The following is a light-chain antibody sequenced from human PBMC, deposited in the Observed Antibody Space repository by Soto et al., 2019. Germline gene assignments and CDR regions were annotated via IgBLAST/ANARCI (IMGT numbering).Light chain of an antibody. V-gene: IGKV3-11*01. CDR1: QSVSSY. CDR3: QQRGNWPT. Sequence: EIALTQSPATLSLSPGERATLSCRASQSVSSYLAWYQQKPGQAPRLLIYDASNRATGIPARFSGSGSGTDFTLTISSLEPEDFAVYYCQQRGNWPTFGQGTKVEIK. CDR2: DAS. J-gene: IGKJ1*01.